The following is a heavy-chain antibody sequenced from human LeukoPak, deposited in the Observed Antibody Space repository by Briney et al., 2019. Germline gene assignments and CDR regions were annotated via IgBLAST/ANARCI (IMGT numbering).Heavy chain of an antibody. CDR3: ARRKLAARYFDY. J-gene: IGHJ4*02. CDR2: INHCGST. V-gene: IGHV4-34*01. CDR1: GGSFSGYY. D-gene: IGHD6-6*01. Sequence: KPSETLSLTCAVYGGSFSGYYWSWIRQPPGKGLEWIGEINHCGSTNYNPSLKSRVTISVDTSKNQFSLKLSSVTAADTAVYYCARRKLAARYFDYWGQGTLVTVSS.